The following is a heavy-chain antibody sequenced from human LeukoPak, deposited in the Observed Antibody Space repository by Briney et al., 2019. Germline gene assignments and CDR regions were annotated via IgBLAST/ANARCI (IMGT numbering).Heavy chain of an antibody. J-gene: IGHJ4*02. CDR2: IYYSGST. Sequence: SETLSLTCTVSGGSISSSSYYWGWIRQPPGKGLEWIGSIYYSGSTYYNPSLKSRVTISVDTSKNQFSLKLSSVTAADTAVYYRARLSSRLNYYDSSGYYYFDYWGQGTLVTVSS. D-gene: IGHD3-22*01. CDR3: ARLSSRLNYYDSSGYYYFDY. V-gene: IGHV4-39*01. CDR1: GGSISSSSYY.